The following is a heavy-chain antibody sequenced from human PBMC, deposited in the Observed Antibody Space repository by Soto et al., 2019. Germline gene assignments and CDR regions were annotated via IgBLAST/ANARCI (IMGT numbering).Heavy chain of an antibody. J-gene: IGHJ6*02. V-gene: IGHV1-69*01. D-gene: IGHD6-19*01. CDR3: AKNVPLSSGWDPINYYYYYGMDV. CDR1: GGTFSSYA. Sequence: QVQLVQSGAEVKKPGSSVKVSCKASGGTFSSYAISWVRQAPGQGLEWMGGIIPIFGTANYAQKFQGRVTITADESTSTAYMELGSLRSEDTAVYYCAKNVPLSSGWDPINYYYYYGMDVWGQGTTVTVSS. CDR2: IIPIFGTA.